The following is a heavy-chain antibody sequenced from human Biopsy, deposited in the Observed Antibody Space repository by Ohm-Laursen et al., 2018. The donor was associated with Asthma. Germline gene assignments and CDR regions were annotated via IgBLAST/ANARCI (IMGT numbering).Heavy chain of an antibody. CDR2: ITKDASTQ. CDR1: GFSFSNFS. D-gene: IGHD4-17*01. Sequence: SLRLSCAASGFSFSNFSIHWVRQAPGKGLEWVGVITKDASTQDYADSVKGRFTMSRDNSKNTLDLQMNSLREEDTAVYYCVRDGADDAFDIWGQGTVVSVSS. V-gene: IGHV3-30*01. CDR3: VRDGADDAFDI. J-gene: IGHJ3*02.